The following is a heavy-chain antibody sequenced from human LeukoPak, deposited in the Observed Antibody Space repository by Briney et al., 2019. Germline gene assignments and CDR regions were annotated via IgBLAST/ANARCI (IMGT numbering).Heavy chain of an antibody. J-gene: IGHJ6*03. CDR2: IYHSGST. Sequence: SETLSLTCTVSGYSISSGYYWGWIRQPPGKGLEWIGSIYHSGSTYYNPSLKSRVTISVDTSKNQFSLKLSSVTAADTAVYYCARTLAPTEGVYYMAVWGKGTTVTVSS. V-gene: IGHV4-38-2*02. CDR3: ARTLAPTEGVYYMAV. CDR1: GYSISSGYY.